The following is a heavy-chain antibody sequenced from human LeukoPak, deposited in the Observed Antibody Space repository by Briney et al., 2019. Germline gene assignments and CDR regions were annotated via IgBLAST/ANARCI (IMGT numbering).Heavy chain of an antibody. CDR1: GGTFSSYA. D-gene: IGHD1-26*01. J-gene: IGHJ6*03. CDR3: AREEYYSGSYYYYYYMDV. V-gene: IGHV1-2*02. CDR2: INPNTGGT. Sequence: ASVKVSCKASGGTFSSYAISWVRQAPGQGLEWMGWINPNTGGTKYAQKFQGRVTMTRDTSISTAYMELSRLRSDDTAVYYCAREEYYSGSYYYYYYMDVWGKGTTVTISS.